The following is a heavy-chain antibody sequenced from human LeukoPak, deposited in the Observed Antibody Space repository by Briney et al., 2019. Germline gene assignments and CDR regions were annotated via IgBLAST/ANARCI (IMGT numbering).Heavy chain of an antibody. CDR3: ARRPYAAGPFDY. Sequence: SETLSLTCTVSGGSISSSSSYWGWVRQPPGKRLEWIGNIYDSGSTYYNPSLKSRVTISVDTSKNQLSPKLNSVTAADTAVYYCARRPYAAGPFDYWGQGTLATVSS. J-gene: IGHJ4*02. D-gene: IGHD6-13*01. CDR2: IYDSGST. CDR1: GGSISSSSSY. V-gene: IGHV4-39*01.